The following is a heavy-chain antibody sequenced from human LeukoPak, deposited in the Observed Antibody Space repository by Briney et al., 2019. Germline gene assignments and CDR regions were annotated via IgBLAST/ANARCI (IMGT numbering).Heavy chain of an antibody. CDR1: GFSVTDYY. J-gene: IGHJ6*03. D-gene: IGHD2-8*01. CDR3: ARDGRIRGYYFMDV. CDR2: TYIAGTT. V-gene: IGHV3-66*02. Sequence: PGGSLTLSCAVSGFSVTDYYMSWVRHSPGKGLEWLSATYIAGTTHYASSLEGRFTVSKDSSKNALFLQMNTLRPDDTAVYYCARDGRIRGYYFMDVWGNGTSVTVSS.